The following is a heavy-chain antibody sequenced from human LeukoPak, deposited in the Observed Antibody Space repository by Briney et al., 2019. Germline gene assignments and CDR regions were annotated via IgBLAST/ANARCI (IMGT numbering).Heavy chain of an antibody. J-gene: IGHJ4*02. CDR2: IYTSGST. CDR1: GDSISSGNFY. CDR3: ARGPYYYDSSGCFDY. D-gene: IGHD3-22*01. V-gene: IGHV4-61*02. Sequence: PSETLSLTCTVSGDSISSGNFYWSWIRQPAGKGLEWIGRIYTSGSTNYNPSLKSRVTISVDTSKNQFSLKLSSVTAADTAVYYCARGPYYYDSSGCFDYWGRGTLVSVSS.